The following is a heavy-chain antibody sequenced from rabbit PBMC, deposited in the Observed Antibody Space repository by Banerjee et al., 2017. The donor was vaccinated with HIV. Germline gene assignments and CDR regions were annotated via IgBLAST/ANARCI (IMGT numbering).Heavy chain of an antibody. CDR1: GFSFSSSYY. Sequence: QEQLVESGGGLVQPEGSLTLTCTASGFSFSSSYYMCWVRQAPGKGLEWIGCIYTGSGDTYYASWAKGRFTISKTSSTTVTLQMTSLTAADTFTYFCARDDYIYDYSTEIYVTFNLWGQGTLVTVS. CDR3: ARDDYIYDYSTEIYVTFNL. V-gene: IGHV1S45*01. J-gene: IGHJ4*01. D-gene: IGHD6-1*01. CDR2: IYTGSGDT.